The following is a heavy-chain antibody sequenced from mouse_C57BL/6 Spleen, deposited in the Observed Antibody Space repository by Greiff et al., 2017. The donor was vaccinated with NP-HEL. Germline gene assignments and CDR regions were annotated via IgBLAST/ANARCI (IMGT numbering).Heavy chain of an antibody. V-gene: IGHV1-26*01. CDR1: GYTFTDYY. J-gene: IGHJ3*01. Sequence: VQLQQSGPELVKPGASVKISCKASGYTFTDYYMNWVKQSHGKSLEWIGDINPNNGGTSYNQKFKGKATLTVDKSSSTAYMELRSLTSEDSAVYYCARVYYDYGGFAYWGQGTLVTVSA. CDR3: ARVYYDYGGFAY. CDR2: INPNNGGT. D-gene: IGHD2-4*01.